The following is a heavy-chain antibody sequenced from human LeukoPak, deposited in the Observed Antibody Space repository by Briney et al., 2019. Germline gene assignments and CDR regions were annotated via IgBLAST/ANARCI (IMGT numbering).Heavy chain of an antibody. D-gene: IGHD2-15*01. CDR2: ISWNSGSI. CDR3: ANGWSPDY. CDR1: GFIFNNYA. J-gene: IGHJ4*02. Sequence: PGGSLRLSCAGSGFIFNNYAMHWVRQPPGKGLEWVSGISWNSGSIDYADSVKGRFTIFRDNSKNTLYLQMNSLRAEDTAVYHCANGWSPDYWGRGTLVTVSS. V-gene: IGHV3-9*01.